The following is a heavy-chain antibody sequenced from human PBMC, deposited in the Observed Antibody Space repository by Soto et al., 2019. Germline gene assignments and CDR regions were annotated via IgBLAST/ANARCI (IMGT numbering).Heavy chain of an antibody. J-gene: IGHJ4*02. Sequence: SETLSLTCTVSGGSISSYYWSWIRQPPGKGLEWIGYIYYSGSTNYNPSLKSRVTISVDTSKIQFSLKLSSVTAADTAVYYCARLIAVPAANYYFDYWGQGTLVTVSS. CDR1: GGSISSYY. D-gene: IGHD2-2*01. V-gene: IGHV4-59*01. CDR3: ARLIAVPAANYYFDY. CDR2: IYYSGST.